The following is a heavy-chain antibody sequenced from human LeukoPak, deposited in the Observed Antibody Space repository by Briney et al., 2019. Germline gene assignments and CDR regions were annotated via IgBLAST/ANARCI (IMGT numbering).Heavy chain of an antibody. D-gene: IGHD2-21*01. Sequence: GGSLRLSCAASGFTFSGYSMNWVRQAPGKGLEWVSSISSSRSYIYYADSVKGRFTISRDNAKNSLYLQMNSLRAEDTAVYYCARGISMTHPPGYWGQGTLVTVSS. CDR3: ARGISMTHPPGY. J-gene: IGHJ4*02. V-gene: IGHV3-21*01. CDR2: ISSSRSYI. CDR1: GFTFSGYS.